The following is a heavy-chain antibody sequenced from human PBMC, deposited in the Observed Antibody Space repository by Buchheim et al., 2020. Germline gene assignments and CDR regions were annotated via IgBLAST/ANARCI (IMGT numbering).Heavy chain of an antibody. J-gene: IGHJ4*02. CDR1: GGSFSGYY. Sequence: QVQLQQWGAGLLKPSETLSLTCAVYGGSFSGYYWSWIRQPPGKGLEWIGEINHSGSTNYNPSLKSRVTISVDTSKNQFSLKRSSLTAADTAVYYCARGLGYCTNGVCSHSYYFDYWGQGTL. CDR2: INHSGST. CDR3: ARGLGYCTNGVCSHSYYFDY. V-gene: IGHV4-34*01. D-gene: IGHD2-8*01.